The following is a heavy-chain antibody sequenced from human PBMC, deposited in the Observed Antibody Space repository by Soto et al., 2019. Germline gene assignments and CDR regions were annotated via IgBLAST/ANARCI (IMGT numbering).Heavy chain of an antibody. V-gene: IGHV6-1*01. J-gene: IGHJ6*02. CDR2: TYYRSRWYS. CDR1: GDTVSSNSVA. Sequence: TSQTLSLTCVGSGDTVSSNSVAWNWVRQSPSRGLEWLGRTYYRSRWYSDYAVSVRSRIDINADTSKNQVSLQLNSVTPEDTAVYYCARSEEGSDYYYYGMDVWGQGTTVTVSS. D-gene: IGHD3-10*01. CDR3: ARSEEGSDYYYYGMDV.